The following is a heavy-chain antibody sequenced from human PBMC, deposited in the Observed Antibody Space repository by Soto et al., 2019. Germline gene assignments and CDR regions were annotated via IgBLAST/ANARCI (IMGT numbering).Heavy chain of an antibody. V-gene: IGHV4-30-2*01. J-gene: IGHJ4*02. CDR3: ARASTTVTTLDY. Sequence: QLQLQESGSGLVKPSQTLSLTCAVSGGSISSGGYSWSWIRQPPGKGLEWIGYIYHSGSTYYTPYLTSRVTISVARSKNQFSLKLSSVTAADTAVYYCARASTTVTTLDYWGQGTLVTVSS. CDR1: GGSISSGGYS. D-gene: IGHD4-17*01. CDR2: IYHSGST.